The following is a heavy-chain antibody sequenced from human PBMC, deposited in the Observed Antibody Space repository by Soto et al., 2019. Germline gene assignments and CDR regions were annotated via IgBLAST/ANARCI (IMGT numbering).Heavy chain of an antibody. Sequence: GGSLRLSCVASGFTFRAYSMSWVRQAPGQGLEWVSSITSSSTYIYYTRSVEGRFTISRDDAKNSLHLQMNSLRAEDTAVYYCARDLLEGYGHARQPDYWGQGTLVTVSS. CDR3: ARDLLEGYGHARQPDY. J-gene: IGHJ4*02. CDR2: ITSSSTYI. CDR1: GFTFRAYS. D-gene: IGHD5-18*01. V-gene: IGHV3-21*06.